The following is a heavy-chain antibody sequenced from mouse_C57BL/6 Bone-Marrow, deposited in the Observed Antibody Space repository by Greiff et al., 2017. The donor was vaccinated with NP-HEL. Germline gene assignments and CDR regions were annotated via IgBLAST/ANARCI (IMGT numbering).Heavy chain of an antibody. J-gene: IGHJ1*03. Sequence: DVHLVESGGGLVQPGGSLKLSCAASGFTFSDYYMYWVRQTPEKRLEWVAYISNGGGSTYYPDTVKGRFTISRDNAKNTLYLQMSRLKSEDTAMYYCARPPNYGSSYWYFDVWGTGTTVTVSS. D-gene: IGHD1-1*01. CDR3: ARPPNYGSSYWYFDV. CDR2: ISNGGGST. V-gene: IGHV5-12*01. CDR1: GFTFSDYY.